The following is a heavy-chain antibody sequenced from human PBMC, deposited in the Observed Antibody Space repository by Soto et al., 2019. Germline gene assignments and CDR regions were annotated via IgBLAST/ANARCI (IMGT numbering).Heavy chain of an antibody. D-gene: IGHD3-10*02. Sequence: PSETLSLTCTVSGGSISSSSYYWGWIRQPPGKGLEWIGNIYYSGSTYYNPSLKSRVTISVDTSKNQFSLQLTSVTAADTAVYYCARHPMSAFDYWGQGTLVTVSS. CDR1: GGSISSSSYY. J-gene: IGHJ4*02. CDR3: ARHPMSAFDY. CDR2: IYYSGST. V-gene: IGHV4-39*01.